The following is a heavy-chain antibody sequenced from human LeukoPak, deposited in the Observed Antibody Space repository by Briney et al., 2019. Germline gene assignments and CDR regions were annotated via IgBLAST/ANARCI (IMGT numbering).Heavy chain of an antibody. CDR1: GFTFSSYA. V-gene: IGHV3-30-3*01. Sequence: GGSLRLSCAASGFTFSSYAMRWVRQAPGKGLEWVAVISYDGSNKYYADSVKGRFTISRDNSKNTLYLQMNSLRAEDTAVYYCARDEIAAAGGIYYYYGMDVWGQGTTVTVSS. CDR3: ARDEIAAAGGIYYYYGMDV. D-gene: IGHD6-13*01. CDR2: ISYDGSNK. J-gene: IGHJ6*02.